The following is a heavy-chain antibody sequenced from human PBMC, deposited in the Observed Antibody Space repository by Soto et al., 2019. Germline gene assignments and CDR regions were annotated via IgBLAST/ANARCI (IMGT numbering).Heavy chain of an antibody. J-gene: IGHJ4*02. V-gene: IGHV1-3*01. CDR3: ARVSGYYLPDY. Sequence: SVKVSCEASGYTFTKYAMHWVRQAPGQRLEWMGWVNAGNGNTKYSQKFQGRVTITRDTSASTAYMELSSLRSEDTAVYYCARVSGYYLPDYWGQGTLVTVSS. CDR2: VNAGNGNT. CDR1: GYTFTKYA. D-gene: IGHD5-12*01.